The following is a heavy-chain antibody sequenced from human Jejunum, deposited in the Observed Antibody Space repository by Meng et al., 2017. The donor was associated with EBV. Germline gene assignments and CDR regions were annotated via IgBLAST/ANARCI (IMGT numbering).Heavy chain of an antibody. CDR1: AFSITTKGVG. D-gene: IGHD3-22*01. J-gene: IGHJ4*02. Sequence: QITFKESGPTLVEPXXXXTXTXSFXAFSITTKGVGVGCIRQPPGEALEWLALIFGDDDRRYSPSLKSRLTITKDTSKIQVVLTMINMDPVDTATYSGAHQRDYYAGSKYYGGFDYWGQGTLVTVSS. CDR2: IFGDDDR. CDR3: AHQRDYYAGSKYYGGFDY. V-gene: IGHV2-5*02.